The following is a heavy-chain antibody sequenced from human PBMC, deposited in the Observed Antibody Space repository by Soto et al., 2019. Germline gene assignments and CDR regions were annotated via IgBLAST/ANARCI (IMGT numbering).Heavy chain of an antibody. D-gene: IGHD6-13*01. V-gene: IGHV3-74*01. CDR2: INSDGSST. CDR3: ARDAAAAGFGYYYYYYGMDV. Sequence: GGSLRLSCAASGFTFSSYWMHWVRQAPGKGLVWVSRINSDGSSTSYADSVKGRFTISRDNAKNTLYLQMNSLRAEDTAVYYCARDAAAAGFGYYYYYYGMDVWGQGTTVTV. J-gene: IGHJ6*02. CDR1: GFTFSSYW.